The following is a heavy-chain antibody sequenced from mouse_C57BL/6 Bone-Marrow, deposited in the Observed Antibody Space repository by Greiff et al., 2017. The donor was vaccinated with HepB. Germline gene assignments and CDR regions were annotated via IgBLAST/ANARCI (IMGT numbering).Heavy chain of an antibody. J-gene: IGHJ4*01. D-gene: IGHD1-1*01. CDR3: ARDDYYGSSPYYYAMDY. Sequence: VQLQQPGAELVKPGASVKLSCKASGYTFTSYWMHWVKQRPGQGLEWIGMIHPNSGSTNYNEKFKSKATLTVDKSSSTAYMQLSSLTSEDSAVYYCARDDYYGSSPYYYAMDYWGQGTSVTVSS. CDR1: GYTFTSYW. CDR2: IHPNSGST. V-gene: IGHV1-64*01.